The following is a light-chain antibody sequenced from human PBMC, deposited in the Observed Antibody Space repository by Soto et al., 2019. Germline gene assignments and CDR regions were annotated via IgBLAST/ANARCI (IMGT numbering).Light chain of an antibody. CDR1: QSVSSN. CDR2: GAS. Sequence: EIMMTQSPATLSVSPGARATLSCRASQSVSSNFAWFQQKPGQAPRLLIYGASTRATGIPARFSGSGSGTEFTLTISSLQSEDFAVYYCQQRSNWYTFGQGTKLEIK. J-gene: IGKJ2*01. CDR3: QQRSNWYT. V-gene: IGKV3-15*01.